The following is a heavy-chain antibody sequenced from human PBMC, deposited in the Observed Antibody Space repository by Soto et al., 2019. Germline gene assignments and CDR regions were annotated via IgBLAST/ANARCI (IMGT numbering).Heavy chain of an antibody. D-gene: IGHD6-25*01. V-gene: IGHV1-8*01. Sequence: QVQLLQSGAEVKKPGASVKVSCKASGFTFITYDVSWVRQAAGQGLEWMGWRNPNNGNAGFAQKFRGRINMTRNTSISTAYLELSSLRSDDSAVYFCARRRERSGPYYLDLWGQGTQVTVSS. CDR2: RNPNNGNA. J-gene: IGHJ4*02. CDR1: GFTFITYD. CDR3: ARRRERSGPYYLDL.